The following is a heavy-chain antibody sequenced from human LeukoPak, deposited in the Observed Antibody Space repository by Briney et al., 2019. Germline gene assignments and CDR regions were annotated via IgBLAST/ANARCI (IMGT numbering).Heavy chain of an antibody. J-gene: IGHJ3*02. D-gene: IGHD3-3*01. V-gene: IGHV4-31*03. Sequence: SETLSLTCTVSGGSISSGGYYWSWIRQHPGKGLEWLGYIYYSGSTYYNPSLKSRVTISVDTSKNQFSLKLSSVTAADTAVYYCARGLNYDFWSGYYLGAFDIWGQGTMVTVSS. CDR3: ARGLNYDFWSGYYLGAFDI. CDR1: GGSISSGGYY. CDR2: IYYSGST.